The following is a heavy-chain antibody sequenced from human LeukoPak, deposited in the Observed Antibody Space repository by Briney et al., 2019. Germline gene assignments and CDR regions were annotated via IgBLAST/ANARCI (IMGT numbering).Heavy chain of an antibody. J-gene: IGHJ5*02. CDR2: IYPGYSDA. Sequence: GESLKISCKISGYRLTNNSIGWVRQVPGKGLEWMGLIYPGYSDAKYSPSFQGQVTLSVDTSISTAYLQLGGLRASDTAIYYCVRFALSSSLDHWGQGTLVTVSS. V-gene: IGHV5-51*01. CDR1: GYRLTNNS. CDR3: VRFALSSSLDH. D-gene: IGHD6-13*01.